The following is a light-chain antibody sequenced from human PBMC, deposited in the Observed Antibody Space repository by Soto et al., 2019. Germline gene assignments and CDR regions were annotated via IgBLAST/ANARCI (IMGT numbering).Light chain of an antibody. CDR1: QGISSY. V-gene: IGKV1-8*01. Sequence: AIRMTQSPSPFSASTGARVTITCRASQGISSYLAWYQQKPGKAPKLLIYAASTLQSGVPSRFSGSGSGTDFTLTISCLQSEDFATYYCQQYYSYPAITFGQGTRLEIK. J-gene: IGKJ5*01. CDR2: AAS. CDR3: QQYYSYPAIT.